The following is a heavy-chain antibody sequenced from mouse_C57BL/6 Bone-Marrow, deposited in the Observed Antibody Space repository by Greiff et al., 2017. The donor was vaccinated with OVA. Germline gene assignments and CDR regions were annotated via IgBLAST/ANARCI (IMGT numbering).Heavy chain of an antibody. CDR1: GYTFTSYW. CDR3: ARRFPDD. Sequence: VQLQQPGAELVKPGASVKLSCKASGYTFTSYWMQWVKQRPGQGLEWLGEIDPSDSYTNYNQKFKGKATLTVDTSSSTAYMQLSSLTSEDSAVYYCARRFPDDWGQGTTLTVSS. CDR2: IDPSDSYT. V-gene: IGHV1-50*01. J-gene: IGHJ2*01.